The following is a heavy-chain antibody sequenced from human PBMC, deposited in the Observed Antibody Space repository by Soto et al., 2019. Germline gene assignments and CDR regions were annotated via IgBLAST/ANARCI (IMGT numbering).Heavy chain of an antibody. D-gene: IGHD3-9*01. CDR2: IYYSGST. CDR1: GGSISSGGYY. CDR3: ARGSYDIYYGMDV. V-gene: IGHV4-31*03. Sequence: SETLSLTCTVSGGSISSGGYYWSWIRQPPGKGLEWIGYIYYSGSTYYNPSLKSRVTISVDTSKNQFSLKLSSVTAADTAVYYCARGSYDIYYGMDVWGQGTTVTVSS. J-gene: IGHJ6*02.